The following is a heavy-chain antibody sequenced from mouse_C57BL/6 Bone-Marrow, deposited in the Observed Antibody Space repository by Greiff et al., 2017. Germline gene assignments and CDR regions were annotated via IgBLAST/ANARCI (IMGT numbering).Heavy chain of an antibody. CDR3: GGWVDY. Sequence: EVHLVESGGGLVQPGESLKLSCESNEYEFPSHDMSWVRKTPEKRLELVAAINSDGGSTYYPDTMERRFIISRDNTKKTLYLQMSSLRSEDTAGGLRGGWVDYWGQGTSVTVSS. J-gene: IGHJ4*01. D-gene: IGHD2-4*01. CDR2: INSDGGST. CDR1: EYEFPSHD. V-gene: IGHV5-2*01.